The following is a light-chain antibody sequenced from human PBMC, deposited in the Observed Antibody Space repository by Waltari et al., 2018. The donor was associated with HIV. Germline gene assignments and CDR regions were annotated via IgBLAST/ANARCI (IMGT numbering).Light chain of an antibody. Sequence: SHELTQPPSVSVSPGQTASITCSGAYLGDQYASWYQQMPRQSPVLVIYQDEKRPAWIPERFAGSKPGNEGTLTITGTQAMEEADEYCQAGDSSAVLVGGGTKRTVL. CDR2: QDE. J-gene: IGLJ2*01. V-gene: IGLV3-1*01. CDR1: YLGDQY. CDR3: QAGDSSAVL.